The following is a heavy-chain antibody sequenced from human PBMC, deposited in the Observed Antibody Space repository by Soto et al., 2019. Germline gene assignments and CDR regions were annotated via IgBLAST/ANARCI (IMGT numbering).Heavy chain of an antibody. CDR3: AKDIGSGYHHDAFDI. CDR1: GFTFDDYA. CDR2: ISWNSGSI. V-gene: IGHV3-9*01. Sequence: GGSLRLSCAASGFTFDDYAMHWVRQAPGKGLEWVSGISWNSGSIGYADSVKGRFTISRDNAKNSLYLQMNSLRAEDTALYYCAKDIGSGYHHDAFDIWGQGTMVTVSS. J-gene: IGHJ3*02. D-gene: IGHD3-3*01.